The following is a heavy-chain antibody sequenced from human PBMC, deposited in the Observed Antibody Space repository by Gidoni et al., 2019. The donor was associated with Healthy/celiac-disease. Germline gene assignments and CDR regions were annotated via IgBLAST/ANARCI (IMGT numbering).Heavy chain of an antibody. Sequence: EVQLVESGGGLVQPGGSLRLPCAASGFTFSSYDMHWVRQATGKGLEWVSAIGTAGDTYYPGSVKGRFTISRENAKNSLYLQMNSLRAGDTAVYYCARVDTAMEAFDIWGQGTMVTVSS. CDR3: ARVDTAMEAFDI. D-gene: IGHD5-18*01. CDR2: IGTAGDT. J-gene: IGHJ3*02. V-gene: IGHV3-13*01. CDR1: GFTFSSYD.